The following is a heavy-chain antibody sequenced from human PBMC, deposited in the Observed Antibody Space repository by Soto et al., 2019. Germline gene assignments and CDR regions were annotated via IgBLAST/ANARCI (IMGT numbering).Heavy chain of an antibody. CDR1: CVSFKSGSYS. Sequence: QVQLQESGLGLVKPSETLSLTCTVSCVSFKSGSYSWSWIRQPPGKGLEWIGYVYHTGRTSYNPSLKSRVSISMDTSKNQFSLNLDSVTAADTAVYFCARDFAYFDSWGQGTLVTVSS. D-gene: IGHD3-3*01. CDR2: VYHTGRT. V-gene: IGHV4-61*01. J-gene: IGHJ4*02. CDR3: ARDFAYFDS.